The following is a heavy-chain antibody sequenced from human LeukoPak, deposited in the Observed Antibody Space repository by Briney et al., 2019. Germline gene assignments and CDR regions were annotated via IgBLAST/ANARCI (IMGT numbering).Heavy chain of an antibody. CDR3: AKVAYCSSTSCPISNFDY. Sequence: GGSLRLSCAASGFTFSSYAMSWVRQAPGKVLEWVSAISGSGGSTYYADSVKGRFTISRDNSKNTLYLQMNSLRAEDTAVYYCAKVAYCSSTSCPISNFDYWGQGTLVTVSS. J-gene: IGHJ4*02. V-gene: IGHV3-23*01. CDR2: ISGSGGST. CDR1: GFTFSSYA. D-gene: IGHD2-2*01.